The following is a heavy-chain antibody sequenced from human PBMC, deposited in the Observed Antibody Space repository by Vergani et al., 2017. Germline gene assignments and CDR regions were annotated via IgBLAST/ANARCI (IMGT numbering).Heavy chain of an antibody. J-gene: IGHJ4*02. Sequence: EVQLLQSGGGVIQPGGSVRLSCAASGFTFSACPMTWVRQAPGKGLEWVSAISARYPSTYYADSVKGRFTISRENSKNMLYLQMNSLKTEDTAVYYCTTPTRWELRYYFVYWGQGTLVTVSS. V-gene: IGHV3-23*01. CDR1: GFTFSACP. CDR3: TTPTRWELRYYFVY. CDR2: ISARYPST. D-gene: IGHD3-9*01.